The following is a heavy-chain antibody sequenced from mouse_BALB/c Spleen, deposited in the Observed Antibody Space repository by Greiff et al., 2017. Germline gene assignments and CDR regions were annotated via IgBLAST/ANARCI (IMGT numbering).Heavy chain of an antibody. CDR1: GDSITSGY. CDR3: ARGEITTYAMDY. Sequence: EVKLMESGPSLVKPSQTLSLTCSVTGDSITSGYWNWIRKFPGNKLEYMGYISYSGSTYYNPSLKSRISITRDTSKNQYYLQLNSVTTEDTATYYCARGEITTYAMDYWGQGTSVTVSS. D-gene: IGHD2-4*01. J-gene: IGHJ4*01. V-gene: IGHV3-8*02. CDR2: ISYSGST.